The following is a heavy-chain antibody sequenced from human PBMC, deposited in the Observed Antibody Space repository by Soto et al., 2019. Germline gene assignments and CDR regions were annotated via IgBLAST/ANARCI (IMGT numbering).Heavy chain of an antibody. CDR1: GYTFTSYG. J-gene: IGHJ5*02. V-gene: IGHV1-18*01. D-gene: IGHD2-15*01. CDR3: ARVPNIVVEANKPREIWFDP. Sequence: ASVKVSCKASGYTFTSYGISWVRQAPGQGLEWMGWISAYNGNTNYAQKLQGRVTMTTDTSTSTAYMELRSLRSDDTAVYYCARVPNIVVEANKPREIWFDPRGQGPLVTVSS. CDR2: ISAYNGNT.